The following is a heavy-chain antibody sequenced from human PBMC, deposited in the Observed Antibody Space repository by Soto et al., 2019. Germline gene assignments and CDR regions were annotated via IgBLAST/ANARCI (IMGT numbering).Heavy chain of an antibody. CDR3: ARASMIVEKYGF. V-gene: IGHV1-2*02. CDR2: MTPNRGGT. Sequence: GASVKVSCKASGYSFIGYYIHWVRQAPGQGLERMGWMTPNRGGTDYAQKCQGRVTMTRDTSISTAYMELNSLSTDDTAVYYCARASMIVEKYGFWGQRTQVSVSS. D-gene: IGHD3-22*01. CDR1: GYSFIGYY. J-gene: IGHJ4*02.